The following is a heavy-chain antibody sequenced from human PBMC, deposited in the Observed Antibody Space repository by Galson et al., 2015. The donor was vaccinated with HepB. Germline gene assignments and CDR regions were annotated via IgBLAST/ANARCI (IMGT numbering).Heavy chain of an antibody. J-gene: IGHJ6*01. D-gene: IGHD3-16*01. V-gene: IGHV3-23*01. Sequence: SLRLSCAASGFTFSWSAMSWVRQAPGKGLEWVSVISGGGDSTKYADSVKGRFTISRDNSKNTLYLQMNSLRAEDMAVYYCAKEIWGGSIYNGMDVWGQGTTVTVSS. CDR1: GFTFSWSA. CDR3: AKEIWGGSIYNGMDV. CDR2: ISGGGDST.